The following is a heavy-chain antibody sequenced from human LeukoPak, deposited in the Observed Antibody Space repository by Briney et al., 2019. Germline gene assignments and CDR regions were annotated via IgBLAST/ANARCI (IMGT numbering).Heavy chain of an antibody. CDR2: IYYSGST. CDR3: ARHARYCSGGSCLRGPYYYYYYMDV. CDR1: GGSISSSSYY. D-gene: IGHD2-15*01. J-gene: IGHJ6*03. V-gene: IGHV4-39*01. Sequence: PSETLSLTCTVSGGSISSSSYYWGWIRQPPGKGLEWIGSIYYSGSTYYNPSLKSRVTISVDTSKNQFSLKLSSVTAADTVVYYCARHARYCSGGSCLRGPYYYYYYMDVWGKGTTVTVSS.